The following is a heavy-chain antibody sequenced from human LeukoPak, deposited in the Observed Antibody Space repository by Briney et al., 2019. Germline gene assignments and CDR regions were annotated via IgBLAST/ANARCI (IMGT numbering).Heavy chain of an antibody. V-gene: IGHV3-21*01. Sequence: GGSLRLSCEASGFSFSRFAMAWVRQAPGKGLEWVSGISGSGGRTYYADSVKGRFTISRDNAKNSLYLQMNSLRAEDTAVYYCARDSYSSSWYAGRLAEYFQHWGQGTLVTVSS. J-gene: IGHJ1*01. CDR1: GFSFSRFA. CDR3: ARDSYSSSWYAGRLAEYFQH. CDR2: ISGSGGRT. D-gene: IGHD6-13*01.